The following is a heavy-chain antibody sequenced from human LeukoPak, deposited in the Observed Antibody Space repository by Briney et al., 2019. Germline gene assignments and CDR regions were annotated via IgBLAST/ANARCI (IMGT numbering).Heavy chain of an antibody. CDR1: VVILTRDA. V-gene: IGHV3-48*03. J-gene: IGHJ6*02. CDR3: ARASRLDYHYGMDV. CDR2: IYTIGEDI. Sequence: PGGSLRLSCAPSVVILTRDAMNWGREGPGEGLERGSYIYTIGEDIYYADSVKRRFTISRDNAKNSVYLQMYSLRVEDTAVYYCARASRLDYHYGMDVWGQGTTVTVSS. D-gene: IGHD3-9*01.